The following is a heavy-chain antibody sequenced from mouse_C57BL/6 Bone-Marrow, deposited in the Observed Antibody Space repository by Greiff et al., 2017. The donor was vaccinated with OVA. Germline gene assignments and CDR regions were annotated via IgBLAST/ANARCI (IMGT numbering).Heavy chain of an antibody. CDR1: GYAFSSYW. CDR2: IYPGDGDT. V-gene: IGHV1-80*01. J-gene: IGHJ4*01. Sequence: VQGVESGAELVKPGASVKISCKASGYAFSSYWMNWVKQRPGKGLEWIGQIYPGDGDTNYNGKFKGKATLTADKSSSTAYMQLSSLTSEDSAVYFCARDYYYAMDYWGQGTSVTVSS. CDR3: ARDYYYAMDY.